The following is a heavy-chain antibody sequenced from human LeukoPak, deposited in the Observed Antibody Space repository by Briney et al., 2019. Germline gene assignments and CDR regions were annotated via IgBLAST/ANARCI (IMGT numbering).Heavy chain of an antibody. CDR2: ISSSSSTI. CDR3: ARDFRGPYYDILTGYSPGYGMDV. J-gene: IGHJ6*02. Sequence: GGSLRLSCAASGFTFSSYSMNWVRQAPGKGLEWVSYISSSSSTIYYADSVKGRFTISRDNAKNSLYLQMNSLRAEDTAVYYCARDFRGPYYDILTGYSPGYGMDVWGQGTTVTVSS. D-gene: IGHD3-9*01. CDR1: GFTFSSYS. V-gene: IGHV3-48*04.